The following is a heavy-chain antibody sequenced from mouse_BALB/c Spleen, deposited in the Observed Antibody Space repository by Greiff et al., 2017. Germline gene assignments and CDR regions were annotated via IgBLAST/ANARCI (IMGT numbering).Heavy chain of an antibody. CDR1: GFTFSSYG. D-gene: IGHD2-4*01. CDR3: AGSTMITADY. CDR2: INSNGGST. V-gene: IGHV5-6-3*01. Sequence: EVKLVESGGGLVQPGGSLKLSCAASGFTFSSYGMSWVRQTPDKRLELVATINSNGGSTYYPDSVKGRFTISRDNAKNTLYLQMSSLKSEDTAMYYCAGSTMITADYWGQGTSVTVSS. J-gene: IGHJ4*01.